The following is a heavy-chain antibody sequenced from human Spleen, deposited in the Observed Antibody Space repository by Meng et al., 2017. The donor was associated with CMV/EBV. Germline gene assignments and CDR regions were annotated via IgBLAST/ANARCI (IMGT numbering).Heavy chain of an antibody. J-gene: IGHJ4*02. CDR3: ARIPTQGYSYGNFDY. V-gene: IGHV1-3*01. Sequence: SGYTFTSYARHWVRQAPGQRLEWMGWINAGNGNTKYSQKFQGRVTITRDTSASTAYMELSSLRSEDTAVYYCARIPTQGYSYGNFDYWGQGTLVTVSS. D-gene: IGHD5-18*01. CDR2: INAGNGNT. CDR1: GYTFTSYA.